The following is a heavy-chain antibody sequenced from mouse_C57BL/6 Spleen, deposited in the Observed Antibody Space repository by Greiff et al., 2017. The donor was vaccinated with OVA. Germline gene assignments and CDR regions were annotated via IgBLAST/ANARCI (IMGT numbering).Heavy chain of an antibody. CDR1: GYTFTSYW. J-gene: IGHJ4*01. CDR2: IYPSDSET. V-gene: IGHV1-61*01. CDR3: ARGGYDYKDAMDY. D-gene: IGHD2-4*01. Sequence: QVQLQQPGAELVRPGSSVKLSCKASGYTFTSYWMDWVKQRPGQGLEWIGNIYPSDSETHYNQKFKDKATLTVAKSSSTAYMQLSSLTSEDSAVYYCARGGYDYKDAMDYWGQGTSVTVSS.